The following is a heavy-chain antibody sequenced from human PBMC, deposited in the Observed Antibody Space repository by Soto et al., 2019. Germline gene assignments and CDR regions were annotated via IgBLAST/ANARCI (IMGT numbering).Heavy chain of an antibody. CDR1: GFSFSDYG. D-gene: IGHD6-19*01. CDR2: LSYDGDKE. Sequence: QVQLEESGGNVVEPGRSLRLSCAASGFSFSDYGMHWVRQAPGKGLESVALLSYDGDKEYYADSVKGRFTISRDNSKNTAFLQMNSLRPEYTAVYYCGKDLMGEQWLGVMHYWGQGTLVTVSS. J-gene: IGHJ4*02. CDR3: GKDLMGEQWLGVMHY. V-gene: IGHV3-30*18.